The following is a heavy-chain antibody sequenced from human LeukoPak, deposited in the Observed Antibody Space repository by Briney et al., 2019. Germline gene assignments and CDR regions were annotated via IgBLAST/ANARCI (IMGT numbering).Heavy chain of an antibody. CDR3: ARHGDTAGAVTPFDY. D-gene: IGHD6-13*01. J-gene: IGHJ4*02. CDR2: IYYSGST. V-gene: IGHV4-59*08. Sequence: SETLSLTCTVSGGSISRYYWSWIRQPPRKGLEWVGYIYYSGSTNYNPSLKSRVTTSVDTSKNKFSLKLRSVTAADTAIYYCARHGDTAGAVTPFDYWGPGTLVTVSS. CDR1: GGSISRYY.